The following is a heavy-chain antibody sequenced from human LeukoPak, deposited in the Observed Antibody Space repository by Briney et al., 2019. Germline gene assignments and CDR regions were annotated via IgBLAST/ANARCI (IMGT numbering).Heavy chain of an antibody. V-gene: IGHV3-48*03. CDR3: AKLIKLSGSSHVDY. CDR1: GFTFSSYE. Sequence: PGGSLRLSCAASGFTFSSYEMNWVRQAPGKGLEWISYISSSGSTIYYADSVKGRFTISRDNSKNTLYLQMNSLRVEDTAVYYCAKLIKLSGSSHVDYWGQGTLVTVSS. D-gene: IGHD1-26*01. J-gene: IGHJ4*02. CDR2: ISSSGSTI.